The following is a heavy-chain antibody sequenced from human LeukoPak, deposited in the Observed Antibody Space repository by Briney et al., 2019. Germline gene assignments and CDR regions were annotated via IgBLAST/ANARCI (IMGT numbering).Heavy chain of an antibody. Sequence: SEALSLTCTVSGGSISSYYWSWIRQPPGKGLEWIGYIYYSGSTNYNPSLKSRVTISVDTSKNQFSLKLSSVTAADTAVYYCARDRSVAVAGTYRGWFDPWGQGTLVTVSS. CDR2: IYYSGST. V-gene: IGHV4-59*01. D-gene: IGHD6-19*01. J-gene: IGHJ5*02. CDR3: ARDRSVAVAGTYRGWFDP. CDR1: GGSISSYY.